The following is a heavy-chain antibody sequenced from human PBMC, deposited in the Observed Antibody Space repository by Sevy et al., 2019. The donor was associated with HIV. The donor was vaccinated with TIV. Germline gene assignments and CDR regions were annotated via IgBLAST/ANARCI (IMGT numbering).Heavy chain of an antibody. CDR2: IRYSGST. D-gene: IGHD6-19*01. CDR3: AGPTLTYSSGWSYYDF. J-gene: IGHJ4*02. Sequence: SETLSLTCTVSGASISSSGYYWGWIRQPPGKGLEWIASIRYSGSTYYNPSLKSRVTISADTSKNQFSLKLNSVTAADTGIYYCAGPTLTYSSGWSYYDFWGQGTVVTVSS. CDR1: GASISSSGYY. V-gene: IGHV4-39*01.